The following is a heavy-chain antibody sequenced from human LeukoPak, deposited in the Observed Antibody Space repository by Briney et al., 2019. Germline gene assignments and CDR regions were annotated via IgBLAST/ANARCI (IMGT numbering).Heavy chain of an antibody. CDR1: GGSISSGGYS. Sequence: KPSETLSLTCTVSGGSISSGGYSWSWIRQPPGKGLEWIGYIYHSGSTYYNPSLKSRVTISVDRSKNQFSLKLSSVTAADTAVYYCARGTVDTAMIDAFDIWGQGTMVTVSS. V-gene: IGHV4-30-2*01. CDR3: ARGTVDTAMIDAFDI. D-gene: IGHD5-18*01. J-gene: IGHJ3*02. CDR2: IYHSGST.